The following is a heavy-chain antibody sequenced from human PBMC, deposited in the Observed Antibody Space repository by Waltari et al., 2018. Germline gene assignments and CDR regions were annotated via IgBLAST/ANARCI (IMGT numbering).Heavy chain of an antibody. J-gene: IGHJ4*02. CDR3: ARGRGYCSGGSCLPYFDY. CDR1: GGSFSGYY. V-gene: IGHV4-34*01. Sequence: QVQLQQWGAGLLKPSETLSLTCAVYGGSFSGYYWSWIRQPPGKGLEWLGEINHSGSTNYNPSLKSRVTISVDTSKNQFSLKLSSVTAADTAVYYCARGRGYCSGGSCLPYFDYWGQGTLVTVSS. CDR2: INHSGST. D-gene: IGHD2-15*01.